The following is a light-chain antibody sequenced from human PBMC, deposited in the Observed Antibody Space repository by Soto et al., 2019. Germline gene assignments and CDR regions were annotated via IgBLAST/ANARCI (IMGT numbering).Light chain of an antibody. CDR2: KAS. CDR3: QHYNSYSDA. J-gene: IGKJ1*01. CDR1: QTISSW. V-gene: IGKV1-5*03. Sequence: DSQMTQSPSTLSGPVGDRVTITCRASQTISSWLAWYQQKPGKAPKLLNYKASTLRSGVPSRFSGSGSGTEFTLTISSLQPDDFATYYCQHYNSYSDAFGQGTKVELK.